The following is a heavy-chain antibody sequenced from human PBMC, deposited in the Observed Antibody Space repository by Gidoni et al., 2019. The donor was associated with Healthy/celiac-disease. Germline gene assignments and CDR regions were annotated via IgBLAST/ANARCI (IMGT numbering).Heavy chain of an antibody. Sequence: QVQLQQWGAGLLKPSETLSLTCAVYGWSFSGYYWSWLRQPPGKGLEWIGEINHSGSTNYNPSLKSRVTISVDTSKNQFSLKLSSVTAADTAVYYCARGPVGAAGFYDYGDYVRAFDIWGQGTMVTVSS. D-gene: IGHD4-17*01. CDR1: GWSFSGYY. V-gene: IGHV4-34*01. CDR3: ARGPVGAAGFYDYGDYVRAFDI. J-gene: IGHJ3*02. CDR2: INHSGST.